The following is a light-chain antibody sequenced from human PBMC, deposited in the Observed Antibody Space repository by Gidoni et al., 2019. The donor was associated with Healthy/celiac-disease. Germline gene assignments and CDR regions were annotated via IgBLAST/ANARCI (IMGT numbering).Light chain of an antibody. V-gene: IGKV3-11*01. Sequence: EIVLTQSPATLSLSPGERATLSCRASPSVSSYLACYQQKPGQAPRLLIYDASNRATGIPARFSGSGSGTDFTLTISSLEPEDFAVYYCQQRSTWPTFGPGTKVDIK. J-gene: IGKJ3*01. CDR1: PSVSSY. CDR2: DAS. CDR3: QQRSTWPT.